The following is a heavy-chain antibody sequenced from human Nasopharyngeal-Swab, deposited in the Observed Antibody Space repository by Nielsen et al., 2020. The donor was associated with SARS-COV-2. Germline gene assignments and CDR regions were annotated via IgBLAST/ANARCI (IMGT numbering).Heavy chain of an antibody. CDR1: GFTFSAHG. V-gene: IGHV3-30*03. J-gene: IGHJ4*02. D-gene: IGHD1-26*01. Sequence: GGSLRLSCAASGFTFSAHGMHWVRQAPGKGLEWVAFVSYDRADKYYEDSVKGRFTISRDNSRNTVYLQINSLRAEDTAVYFCARGNGSPTYFEYWGQGTLVTVSS. CDR2: VSYDRADK. CDR3: ARGNGSPTYFEY.